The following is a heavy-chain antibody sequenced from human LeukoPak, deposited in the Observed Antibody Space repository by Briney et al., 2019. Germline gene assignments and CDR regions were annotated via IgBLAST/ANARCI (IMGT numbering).Heavy chain of an antibody. CDR3: ARPHCSSTDCHPPEWFDP. V-gene: IGHV1-8*01. D-gene: IGHD2-2*01. CDR1: GYTFTNYD. J-gene: IGHJ5*02. CDR2: MNPNSGNT. Sequence: GASVNVSCTTSGYTFTNYDINWVRQATGQGLEWMGWMNPNSGNTGYAQKFQGRVTTTRNTSISTAYMELSSLRSEDTAVYYCARPHCSSTDCHPPEWFDPWGQGTLVTVSS.